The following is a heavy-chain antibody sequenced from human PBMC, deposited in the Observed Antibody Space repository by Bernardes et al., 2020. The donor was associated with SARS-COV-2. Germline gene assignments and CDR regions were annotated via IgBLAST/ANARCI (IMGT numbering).Heavy chain of an antibody. J-gene: IGHJ4*02. V-gene: IGHV3-66*01. D-gene: IGHD3-3*01. CDR2: IYSGGTT. CDR3: AKARPNLGVAGPFDY. CDR1: GFTVSSNY. Sequence: GGSLRLSCAASGFTVSSNYMSWVRQAPGKGLEWVSVIYSGGTTKYTDSVKGRFTISRDNSNNTLYLQMNSLRVEDTAVYYCAKARPNLGVAGPFDYWGQGTLVTVSS.